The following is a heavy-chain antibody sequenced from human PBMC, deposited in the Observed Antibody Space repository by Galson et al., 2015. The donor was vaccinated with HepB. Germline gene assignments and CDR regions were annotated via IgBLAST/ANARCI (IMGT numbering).Heavy chain of an antibody. V-gene: IGHV3-30*18. CDR2: ISYDGSNK. CDR1: GFTFSSYG. CDR3: AKDFPYMVRGPTDY. Sequence: SLRLSCAASGFTFSSYGMHWVRQAPGKGLEWVAVISYDGSNKYYADSVKGRFTISRDNSKNTLYLQMNSLRAEDTAVYYCAKDFPYMVRGPTDYWGQGTLVTVSS. D-gene: IGHD3-10*01. J-gene: IGHJ4*02.